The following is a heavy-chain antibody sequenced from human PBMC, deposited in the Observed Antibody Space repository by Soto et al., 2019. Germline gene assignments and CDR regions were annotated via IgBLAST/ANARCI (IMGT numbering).Heavy chain of an antibody. V-gene: IGHV1-2*04. CDR3: ARDDSSGYYSFDY. CDR1: GYTFTGYY. CDR2: INPNSGGT. D-gene: IGHD3-22*01. Sequence: ASVKVSCKASGYTFTGYYMHWVRQAPGQGLEWMGWINPNSGGTNYAQKFQGWVTMTRDTSISTAYMELSRLRSDDTAVYYCARDDSSGYYSFDYWGQGTLVTVSS. J-gene: IGHJ4*02.